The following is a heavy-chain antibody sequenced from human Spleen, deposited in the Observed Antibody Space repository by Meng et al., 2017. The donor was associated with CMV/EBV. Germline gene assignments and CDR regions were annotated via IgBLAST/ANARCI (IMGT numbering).Heavy chain of an antibody. J-gene: IGHJ5*01. CDR2: INANSGDT. V-gene: IGHV1-2*02. D-gene: IGHD3-3*01. Sequence: GYTCTGYYKHWVRQAPGQGLEWMGWINANSGDTNYAVKFQGRVTMTRDTSITTAYMELSSLRSDDTAFYYCARVTDFWSTPWGFDPWGQGTLVTVSS. CDR1: GYTCTGYY. CDR3: ARVTDFWSTPWGFDP.